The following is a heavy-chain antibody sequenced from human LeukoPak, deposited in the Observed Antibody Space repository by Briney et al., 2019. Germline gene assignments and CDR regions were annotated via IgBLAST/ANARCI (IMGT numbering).Heavy chain of an antibody. CDR2: MNPNSGNT. Sequence: GALVKVSCKASGYTFTSYDINWVRQATGQGLEWMGWMNPNSGNTGYAQKFQGRVTITRNTSISAAYMELSSLRSEDTAVYYCARAPTGGLPFDYWGQGTLVTVSS. J-gene: IGHJ4*02. D-gene: IGHD7-27*01. V-gene: IGHV1-8*03. CDR3: ARAPTGGLPFDY. CDR1: GYTFTSYD.